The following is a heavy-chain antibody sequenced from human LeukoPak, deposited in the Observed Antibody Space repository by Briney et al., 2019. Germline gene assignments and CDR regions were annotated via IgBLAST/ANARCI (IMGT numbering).Heavy chain of an antibody. V-gene: IGHV3-74*03. CDR3: AKDIAPSYYDSSGNFDY. CDR1: GFTFSSTW. Sequence: GGSLRLSCAASGFTFSSTWMHWVRQVPGKELVWVARIESDGRRTTYAESVKGRFTISRDNSKNSLYLQMNSLRTEDTALYYCAKDIAPSYYDSSGNFDYWGQGTLVTVSS. CDR2: IESDGRRT. D-gene: IGHD3-22*01. J-gene: IGHJ4*02.